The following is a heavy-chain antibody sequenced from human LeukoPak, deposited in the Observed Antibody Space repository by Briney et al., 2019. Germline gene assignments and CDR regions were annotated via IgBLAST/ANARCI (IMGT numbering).Heavy chain of an antibody. CDR1: GFTFSSYA. V-gene: IGHV3-23*01. Sequence: GGSLRLSCEAAGFTFSSYALSWVRQAPGKGLEWVSTISGNGDSAYYADSVKGRFTISRDNSKNTLYLQMNSLRAEDTAVYYCAKDRRYGSGSYPSDYWGQGTLVTVSS. J-gene: IGHJ4*02. CDR2: ISGNGDSA. D-gene: IGHD3-10*01. CDR3: AKDRRYGSGSYPSDY.